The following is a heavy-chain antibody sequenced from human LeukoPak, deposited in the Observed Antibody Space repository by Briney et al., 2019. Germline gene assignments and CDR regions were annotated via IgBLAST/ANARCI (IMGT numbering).Heavy chain of an antibody. CDR1: GFTFSGYW. Sequence: HPGGSLRLSCAASGFTFSGYWMSWVRQAPGKGLEWVANINQDGSQKYYVDSVKGRSTISRDNAKNSLYLQMISLRAEDTAVYYCATVRTYTNFDYWGQGTLVTVSS. J-gene: IGHJ4*02. D-gene: IGHD5-18*01. CDR3: ATVRTYTNFDY. V-gene: IGHV3-7*05. CDR2: INQDGSQK.